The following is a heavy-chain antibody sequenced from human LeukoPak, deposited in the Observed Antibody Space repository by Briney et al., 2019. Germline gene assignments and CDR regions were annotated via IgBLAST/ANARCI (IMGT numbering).Heavy chain of an antibody. CDR1: GFTFSSYA. CDR2: ISGSGGST. V-gene: IGHV3-23*01. Sequence: GGSLRLSCAASGFTFSSYAMSWVRQAPGKGLEWVSAISGSGGSTYYADSVKGRFTISRDNAKNSLYLQMNSLRAEDTAVYYCAGGYSPTDAFDIWGQGTMVTVSS. J-gene: IGHJ3*02. D-gene: IGHD5-18*01. CDR3: AGGYSPTDAFDI.